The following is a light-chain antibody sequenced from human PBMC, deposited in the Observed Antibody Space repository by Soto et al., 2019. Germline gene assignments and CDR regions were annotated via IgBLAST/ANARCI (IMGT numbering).Light chain of an antibody. CDR1: HGIDVY. Sequence: ETVLTQSPATLSLSPGERATLSCRASHGIDVYLAWYQQRPGQAPRLLIYDASNRATGVPARFSGSGSGTDFTLTISSLEPEDFAIYYCQQRKYWPPLTFGGGTRVEIK. CDR2: DAS. V-gene: IGKV3-11*01. J-gene: IGKJ4*01. CDR3: QQRKYWPPLT.